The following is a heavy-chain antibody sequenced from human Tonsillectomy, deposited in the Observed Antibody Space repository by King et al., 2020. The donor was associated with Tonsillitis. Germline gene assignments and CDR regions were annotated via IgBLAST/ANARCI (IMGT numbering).Heavy chain of an antibody. J-gene: IGHJ4*02. Sequence: VQLVESGAEVKKPGASVKVSCKASGYSFTSYGVSWVRQAPGQGLEWMGWISAYNGNTNYPQQLQGRVTMTTDTSTSTAYMELRSLRSDDTAVYYCASATGYSGNSNFDYWGQGTLVTVSS. CDR2: ISAYNGNT. V-gene: IGHV1-18*01. CDR1: GYSFTSYG. CDR3: ASATGYSGNSNFDY. D-gene: IGHD1-26*01.